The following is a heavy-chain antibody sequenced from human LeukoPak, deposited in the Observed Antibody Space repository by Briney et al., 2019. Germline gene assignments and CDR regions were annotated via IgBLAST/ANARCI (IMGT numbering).Heavy chain of an antibody. CDR3: ARDKSQQLVSGRPYYFDY. D-gene: IGHD6-6*01. CDR2: IYHSGST. CDR1: GGSISSSNW. V-gene: IGHV4-4*02. Sequence: SETLSLTCAVSGGSISSSNWWSWVRQPPGKGLEWIGEIYHSGSTNYNPSLKSRVTISVDKSKNQFSLKLSSVTAADTAVYYCARDKSQQLVSGRPYYFDYWGQGTLVTVSS. J-gene: IGHJ4*02.